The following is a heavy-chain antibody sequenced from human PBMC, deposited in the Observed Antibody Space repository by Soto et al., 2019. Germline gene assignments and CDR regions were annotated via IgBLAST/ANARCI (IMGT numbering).Heavy chain of an antibody. Sequence: QVQLQQWGAGLLKPSETLSLTCAVYGGSFSGYYWSWIRQPPGKGLEWIGEINHSGSTNYNPSLKSRVTLSVETSKNQFSLKLSSVTAAHTAVYYCARVAKLKYSSGWYPFDPWGQGTLVTVSS. V-gene: IGHV4-34*01. CDR1: GGSFSGYY. D-gene: IGHD6-19*01. CDR2: INHSGST. CDR3: ARVAKLKYSSGWYPFDP. J-gene: IGHJ5*02.